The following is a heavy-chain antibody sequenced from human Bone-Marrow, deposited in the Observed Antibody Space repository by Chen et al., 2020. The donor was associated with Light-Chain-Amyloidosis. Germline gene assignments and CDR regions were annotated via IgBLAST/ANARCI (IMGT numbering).Heavy chain of an antibody. V-gene: IGHV3-7*03. CDR3: ARHIVWGAPDY. Sequence: EVQLVESVGGLVQPGGSLRLSCAASGFTFSDDWMSWVRQAPGKGLEWVANIKQDTSEKYYVDSVKGRFTISRDNAKDSLYLQMSSLRAEDTAMYYCARHIVWGAPDYWGQGTLVTVSS. CDR1: GFTFSDDW. J-gene: IGHJ4*02. CDR2: IKQDTSEK. D-gene: IGHD3-16*01.